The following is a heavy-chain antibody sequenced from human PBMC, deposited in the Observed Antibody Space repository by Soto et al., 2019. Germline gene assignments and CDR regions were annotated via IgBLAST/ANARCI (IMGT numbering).Heavy chain of an antibody. CDR2: ISAYNGNT. V-gene: IGHV1-18*04. D-gene: IGHD2-2*01. J-gene: IGHJ6*02. CDR3: ARDYLGYCSSTSCREYYYYYSGMDV. Sequence: GASVKVSCKASGYTFTSYGISWVRQAPGQGLEWMGWISAYNGNTNYAQKLQGRVTMTTDTSTSTAYMELRSLRSDDTAVYYCARDYLGYCSSTSCREYYYYYSGMDVWGQGTTVTVYS. CDR1: GYTFTSYG.